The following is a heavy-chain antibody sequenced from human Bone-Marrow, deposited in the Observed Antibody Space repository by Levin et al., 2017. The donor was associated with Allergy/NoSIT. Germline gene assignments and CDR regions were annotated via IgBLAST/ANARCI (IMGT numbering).Heavy chain of an antibody. Sequence: SETLSLTCSVSGGSLSGDANTNYYWSWIRQPPGKGLEWLGYIYYSGSTNYNPSLKSRVTVSVDTSKNQFSLKLGSVTAADTAMYYCARAKIPFDPRWFGEEGFDYWGQGTLVTVSS. CDR2: IYYSGST. CDR3: ARAKIPFDPRWFGEEGFDY. D-gene: IGHD3-10*01. CDR1: GGSLSGDANTNYY. J-gene: IGHJ4*02. V-gene: IGHV4-61*01.